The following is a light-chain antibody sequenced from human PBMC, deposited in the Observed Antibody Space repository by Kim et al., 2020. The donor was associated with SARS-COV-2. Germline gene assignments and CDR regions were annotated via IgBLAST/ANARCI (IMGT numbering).Light chain of an antibody. Sequence: EIVLTQSPGTLSLSPGERATLSCRASQSVSSSYLAWYQQKPGQAPRLLIYGASSRATGIPDRFSGSGSGTDFTLTISRLEPEDFAVYYCQQYSSSPRTFGQGTQLEIK. CDR3: QQYSSSPRT. V-gene: IGKV3-20*01. J-gene: IGKJ5*01. CDR2: GAS. CDR1: QSVSSSY.